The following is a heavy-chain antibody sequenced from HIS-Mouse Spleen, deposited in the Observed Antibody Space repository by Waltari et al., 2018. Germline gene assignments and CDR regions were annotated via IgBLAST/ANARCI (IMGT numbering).Heavy chain of an antibody. CDR3: ARSRTGGWYFDL. Sequence: QLQLQASGPGLVKPSEPLSLTCTVSGGSISSSRYYWGRLRQPPGKGLEWIGSIYYSGSTYYNPSLKSRVTISVDTSKNQFSLKLSSVTAADTAVYYCARSRTGGWYFDLWGRGTLVTVSS. D-gene: IGHD7-27*01. V-gene: IGHV4-39*07. J-gene: IGHJ2*01. CDR2: IYYSGST. CDR1: GGSISSSRYY.